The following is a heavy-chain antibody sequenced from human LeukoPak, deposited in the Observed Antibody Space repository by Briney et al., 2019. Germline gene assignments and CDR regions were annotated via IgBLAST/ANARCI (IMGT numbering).Heavy chain of an antibody. J-gene: IGHJ4*02. CDR2: INHGGST. D-gene: IGHD5-24*01. V-gene: IGHV4-34*01. CDR3: ARVRPRVSRGFYY. CDR1: GGSFSGYY. Sequence: PSETLSLTCAVYGGSFSGYYWRWIRQPPGKGLEWVGEINHGGSTNYNPSLTRGVTISVDTSKNQFSLKLSSVTAADTAVYYCARVRPRVSRGFYYWGQGTLVTVSS.